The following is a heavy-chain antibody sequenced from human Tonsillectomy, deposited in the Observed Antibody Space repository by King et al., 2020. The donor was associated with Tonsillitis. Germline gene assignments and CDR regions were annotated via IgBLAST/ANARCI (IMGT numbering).Heavy chain of an antibody. CDR2: ITSSSNYI. J-gene: IGHJ3*02. D-gene: IGHD3-10*01. V-gene: IGHV3-21*06. CDR3: ARVWVVRGVGAYDI. Sequence: VQLVESGGGLVKPGGSLRLPCAASGFTFSSYSLHWVRQAPGKGLEWVSSITSSSNYIYYADSLEGRCTISRDNAKNSLYLQLNRLRAEDTAMYYCARVWVVRGVGAYDIWGQGTMVTVSS. CDR1: GFTFSSYS.